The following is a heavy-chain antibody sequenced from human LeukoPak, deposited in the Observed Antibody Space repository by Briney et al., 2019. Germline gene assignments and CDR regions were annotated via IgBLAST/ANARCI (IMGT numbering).Heavy chain of an antibody. CDR1: GSTLIEFS. Sequence: ASVKVSCKLSGSTLIEFSIHWVRQAHGKGLEWLGGLDPEDGETILSQKFQDRVALTADTSTSTAYMDMSRLRSEDTAVYFCVRGRTGSIATAGRYWGRGTLVTVSS. J-gene: IGHJ4*02. CDR3: VRGRTGSIATAGRY. D-gene: IGHD6-6*01. V-gene: IGHV1-24*01. CDR2: LDPEDGET.